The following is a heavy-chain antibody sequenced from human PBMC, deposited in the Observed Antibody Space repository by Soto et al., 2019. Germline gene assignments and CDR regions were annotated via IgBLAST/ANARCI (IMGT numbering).Heavy chain of an antibody. J-gene: IGHJ4*02. CDR3: ARDSQDIVVVVAANY. CDR2: ISAYNGNT. D-gene: IGHD2-15*01. Sequence: GASVKVSGKASGYTFTIYGISCVLQSPLQWLDWMGCISAYNGNTNYAQKLQGRVTMTTDTSTSTAYMELRSLRSDDTAVYYCARDSQDIVVVVAANYWGQGTLVTVSS. V-gene: IGHV1-18*01. CDR1: GYTFTIYG.